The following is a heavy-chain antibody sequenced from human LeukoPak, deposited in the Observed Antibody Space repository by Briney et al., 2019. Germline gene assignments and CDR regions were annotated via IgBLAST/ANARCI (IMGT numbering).Heavy chain of an antibody. Sequence: SETLSLTCAVSGYSISSGYYWGWIRPPPEERLELVGIIYNSGSTYYNPSLKSRVTISVDTSKNQFSLQLSSVTAADTAVYYCAIHGPRYYYDSRRDRTGWGQGTLVTVSS. J-gene: IGHJ4*02. CDR1: GYSISSGYY. CDR2: IYNSGST. V-gene: IGHV4-38-2*01. CDR3: AIHGPRYYYDSRRDRTG. D-gene: IGHD3-22*01.